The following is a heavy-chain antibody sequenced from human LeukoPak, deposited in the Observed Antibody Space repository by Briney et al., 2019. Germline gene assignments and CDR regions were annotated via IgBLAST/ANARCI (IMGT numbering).Heavy chain of an antibody. Sequence: SETLSLTCTVSGGSVSSGSYYWSWIRQTPGKGLEYIGYIYYSGSTNYNPSLKSRVTISVDTSKNQFSLKLSSVTAADTAVYYCAREAIPNYYGSGSYYRRGPGGMDVWGQGTTVTVSS. V-gene: IGHV4-61*01. J-gene: IGHJ6*02. CDR2: IYYSGST. CDR3: AREAIPNYYGSGSYYRRGPGGMDV. D-gene: IGHD3-10*01. CDR1: GGSVSSGSYY.